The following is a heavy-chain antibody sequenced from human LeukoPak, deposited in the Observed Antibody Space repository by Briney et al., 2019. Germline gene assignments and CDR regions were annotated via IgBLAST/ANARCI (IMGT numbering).Heavy chain of an antibody. CDR2: ISSSRSYI. J-gene: IGHJ2*01. V-gene: IGHV3-21*01. D-gene: IGHD1-1*01. Sequence: KPGGSLRLSCGASGFTFSSYSMNWVRQAPGKGREWVSSISSSRSYIYYVDSVKGRFTISRDNAKNSLYLQMNSLRAEDTAVYYCARDLPDEVPSFDLWGRGTLVTVSS. CDR3: ARDLPDEVPSFDL. CDR1: GFTFSSYS.